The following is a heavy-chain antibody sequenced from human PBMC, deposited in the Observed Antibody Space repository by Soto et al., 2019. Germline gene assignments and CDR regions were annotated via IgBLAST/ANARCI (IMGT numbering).Heavy chain of an antibody. CDR1: GFTFSTYW. Sequence: GGSLRLSCAASGFTFSTYWMSWVRQTPGKGLAWVANIKPDGSDKYHVDSVKGRFTISRDNAKNSLDLQINSLRADDTAVYYCARLPVGDSRYYFDFWGQGTLVTVSS. J-gene: IGHJ4*02. D-gene: IGHD2-15*01. CDR3: ARLPVGDSRYYFDF. V-gene: IGHV3-7*01. CDR2: IKPDGSDK.